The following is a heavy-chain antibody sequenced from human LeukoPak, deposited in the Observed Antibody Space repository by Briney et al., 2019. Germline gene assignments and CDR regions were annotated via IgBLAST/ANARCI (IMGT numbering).Heavy chain of an antibody. D-gene: IGHD4-17*01. CDR1: GGSISSSSYY. CDR2: IYYSGST. Sequence: PSETLSLTCTVSGGSISSSSYYWGWIRQPPGKGLERIGSIYYSGSTYYNPSLKSRVTISVDTSKNQFSLKLSSVTAADTAVYYCARRGPNYGRRYCYYYYMDVWGKGTTVTISS. V-gene: IGHV4-39*07. J-gene: IGHJ6*03. CDR3: ARRGPNYGRRYCYYYYMDV.